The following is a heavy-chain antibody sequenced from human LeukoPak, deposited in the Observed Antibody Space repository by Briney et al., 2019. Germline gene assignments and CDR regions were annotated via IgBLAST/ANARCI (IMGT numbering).Heavy chain of an antibody. Sequence: SETLSLTCAVYGGSFSGYYWSWIRQPPGKGLEWIGEINHSGSTNYNPSLKSRVTISVDTSKNQFSLKLSSVTAADTAVYYCAGGLRSYIDYWGQGTLVTVSS. CDR2: INHSGST. CDR1: GGSFSGYY. CDR3: AGGLRSYIDY. J-gene: IGHJ4*02. V-gene: IGHV4-34*01.